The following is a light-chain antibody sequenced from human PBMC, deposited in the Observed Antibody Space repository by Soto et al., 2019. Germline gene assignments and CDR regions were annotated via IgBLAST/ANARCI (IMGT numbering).Light chain of an antibody. V-gene: IGLV2-23*02. CDR1: NGDVGSYDL. CDR2: EVN. Sequence: QSALTQPASVSGSPGQSITISCTGTNGDVGSYDLVSWYQQYPGKAPKLFIYEVNKRPSGVSNRFSGAKSGNTASLTISGLQTEDEADYDCCSYAGGNTLIFGGGTKLTVL. CDR3: CSYAGGNTLI. J-gene: IGLJ2*01.